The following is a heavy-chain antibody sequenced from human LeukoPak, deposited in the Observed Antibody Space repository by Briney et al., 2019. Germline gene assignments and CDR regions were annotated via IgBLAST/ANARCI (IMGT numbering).Heavy chain of an antibody. J-gene: IGHJ4*02. CDR1: GFTFSSYG. Sequence: GGSLRLSCAASGFTFSSYGMSWVRQAPGKGLKWVSAISGSGGSTYYADSVKGRFTISRDNSKNTLYLQMNSLRAEDTAVYYCAKTYYDSSGYYYYFDYWGQGTLVTVSS. D-gene: IGHD3-22*01. V-gene: IGHV3-23*01. CDR3: AKTYYDSSGYYYYFDY. CDR2: ISGSGGST.